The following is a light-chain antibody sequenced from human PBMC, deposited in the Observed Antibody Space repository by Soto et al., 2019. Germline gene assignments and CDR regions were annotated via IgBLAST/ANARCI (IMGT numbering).Light chain of an antibody. J-gene: IGLJ1*01. V-gene: IGLV2-14*03. CDR1: SSDVGGYNY. CDR3: SSYTPSNTPQKV. CDR2: DVT. Sequence: QSVLAQPASVSESPGQSITISCTGTSSDVGGYNYVSWYQHHPGKAPKLIIYDVTNRPSGVSNPFSGSKSGNTASLTISGLQPEDEVVYYCSSYTPSNTPQKVFATGTKVTV.